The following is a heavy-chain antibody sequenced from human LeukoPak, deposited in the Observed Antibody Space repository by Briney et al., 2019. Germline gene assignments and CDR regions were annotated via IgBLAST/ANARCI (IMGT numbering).Heavy chain of an antibody. CDR3: ARGPGSSSWYSCFDP. CDR1: GGSFSGYY. D-gene: IGHD6-13*01. Sequence: SETLSLTCAVYGGSFSGYYWSWIRQPPGKGLEWIGEITHSGSTNYNPSLKSRVTMSVDTSKNQFSLNLSSVTAADTAVYFCARGPGSSSWYSCFDPWGQGTLVTVSS. CDR2: ITHSGST. V-gene: IGHV4-34*01. J-gene: IGHJ5*02.